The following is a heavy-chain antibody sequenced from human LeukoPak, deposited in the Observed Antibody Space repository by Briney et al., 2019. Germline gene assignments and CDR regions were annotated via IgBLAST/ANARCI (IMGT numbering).Heavy chain of an antibody. D-gene: IGHD3-10*01. CDR2: INHSGIT. CDR1: GGSFSGYY. Sequence: PSETLSLTCAVSGGSFSGYYWSWIRQPPRQGLEWIGKINHSGITNYNPSLKSRVTISVDTSKNQFSLKLSSVTAADTAVYYCAREKFGELLYYWGQGTLVTVSS. V-gene: IGHV4-34*01. J-gene: IGHJ4*02. CDR3: AREKFGELLYY.